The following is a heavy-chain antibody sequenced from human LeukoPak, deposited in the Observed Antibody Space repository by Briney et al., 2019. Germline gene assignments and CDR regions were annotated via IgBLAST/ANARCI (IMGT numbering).Heavy chain of an antibody. CDR2: IGIVGNT. CDR1: GFAMSSNY. J-gene: IGHJ4*02. D-gene: IGHD4-17*01. V-gene: IGHV3-53*01. Sequence: GGPLRLSCAASGFAMSSNYMSWVRQAPGKGLEWVSVIGIVGNTYYADSVKGRFTISRDNSKNTLYLQMNSLRADDTAVYYCARGTVTAPDFWGQGTLVTVSS. CDR3: ARGTVTAPDF.